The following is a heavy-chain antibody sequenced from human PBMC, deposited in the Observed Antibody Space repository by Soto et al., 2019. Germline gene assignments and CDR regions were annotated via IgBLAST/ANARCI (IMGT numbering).Heavy chain of an antibody. J-gene: IGHJ6*02. CDR1: GYIFVNYG. D-gene: IGHD3-16*01. CDR3: AMVDNYVTPTPHDV. Sequence: QVQLVQSGDEVRKPGSSVKVSCKASGYIFVNYGIAWVRQAPGQGLEWMGWISPYSGNTHYASQVQGSITMTTDTSTSTAYIVLGSLASGDTAVYYCAMVDNYVTPTPHDVWGQGTTVTVSS. CDR2: ISPYSGNT. V-gene: IGHV1-18*01.